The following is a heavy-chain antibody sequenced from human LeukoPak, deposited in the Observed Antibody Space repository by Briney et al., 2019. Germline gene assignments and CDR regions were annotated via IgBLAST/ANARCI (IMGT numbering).Heavy chain of an antibody. CDR1: GFTFSSNG. J-gene: IGHJ4*02. CDR2: ISGSGDKT. V-gene: IGHV3-23*01. CDR3: AKTNGYYDL. Sequence: GGTLRLSCAASGFTFSSNGMSWGRKAPGKGLELVSSISGSGDKTYYAEAVKGRFTISRDNSKSTMYLRMNSLRAEDTAVYHCAKTNGYYDLWGQGTLVIVSS. D-gene: IGHD3-22*01.